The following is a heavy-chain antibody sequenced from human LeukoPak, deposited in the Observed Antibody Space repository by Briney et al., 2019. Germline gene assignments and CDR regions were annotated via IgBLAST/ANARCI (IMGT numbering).Heavy chain of an antibody. Sequence: GGSLRLSCAASGFTFNSYAMSWFRQAPGKGLEWVSGISANGAKTYYADSVKGRFTISRDNSKNTQSLQMNSLRAEDTALYYCAKGWSVTMVMAAPGDWGQGALVTVSS. CDR3: AKGWSVTMVMAAPGD. D-gene: IGHD3-10*01. CDR1: GFTFNSYA. J-gene: IGHJ4*02. V-gene: IGHV3-23*01. CDR2: ISANGAKT.